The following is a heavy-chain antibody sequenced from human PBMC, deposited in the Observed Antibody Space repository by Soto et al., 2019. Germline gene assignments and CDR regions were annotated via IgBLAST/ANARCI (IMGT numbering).Heavy chain of an antibody. D-gene: IGHD2-2*01. Sequence: ASVKVSCKASGCTFTSYGISWVRQAPVQGLEWVGWVSSYNGNTNYAQKVQGRVTLTTDTSTSTTYMELRSLRSDDTAVYYCARGPRYCSTTTCFSGVTWFDPWGQGTQVNVSS. V-gene: IGHV1-18*04. CDR3: ARGPRYCSTTTCFSGVTWFDP. CDR1: GCTFTSYG. J-gene: IGHJ5*02. CDR2: VSSYNGNT.